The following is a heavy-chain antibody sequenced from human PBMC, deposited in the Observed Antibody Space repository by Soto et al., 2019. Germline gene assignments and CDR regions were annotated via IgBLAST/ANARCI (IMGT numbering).Heavy chain of an antibody. CDR2: IIPIFGTA. D-gene: IGHD5-12*01. V-gene: IGHV1-69*12. J-gene: IGHJ4*02. CDR1: GGTFSSYA. Sequence: QVQLVQSGAEVKKPGSSVKVSCKASGGTFSSYAISWVRQAPGQGLEWMGGIIPIFGTANYAQKFQGRVTITADESTSTSYMELSSLRSEDTAVYYCARAQGYSGYDGLSNWGQGTLVTVSS. CDR3: ARAQGYSGYDGLSN.